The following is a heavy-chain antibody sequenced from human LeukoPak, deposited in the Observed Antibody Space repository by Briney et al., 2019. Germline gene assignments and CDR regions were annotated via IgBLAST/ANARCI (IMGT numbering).Heavy chain of an antibody. V-gene: IGHV3-48*04. J-gene: IGHJ4*02. CDR2: ISSSSGTI. D-gene: IGHD3-16*01. CDR3: AKEDRRGRHFDY. Sequence: GGSLRLSCAASGFTFSSYSMNWVRQAPGKGLEWVSYISSSSGTIYNADSVTGRFTISRDNAKNSLYLQMNSLRAEDTALYYCAKEDRRGRHFDYWGQGTLVTVSS. CDR1: GFTFSSYS.